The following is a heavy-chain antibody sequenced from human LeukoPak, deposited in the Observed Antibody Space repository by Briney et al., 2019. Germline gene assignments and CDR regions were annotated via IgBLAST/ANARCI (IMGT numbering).Heavy chain of an antibody. Sequence: PGGSLRLSCAASGFTFSSYAMSWVRQAPGKGLEWVSAISGSGGSTYYAGSVKGRFTISRDNSKNTLYLQMNSLRAEDTALYYCAKALTAATGVYGMDVWGQGTTVTVSS. V-gene: IGHV3-23*01. CDR1: GFTFSSYA. CDR3: AKALTAATGVYGMDV. J-gene: IGHJ6*02. CDR2: ISGSGGST. D-gene: IGHD6-25*01.